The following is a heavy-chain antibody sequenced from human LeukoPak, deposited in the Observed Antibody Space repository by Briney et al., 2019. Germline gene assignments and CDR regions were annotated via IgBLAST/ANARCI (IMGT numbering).Heavy chain of an antibody. D-gene: IGHD5-24*01. Sequence: ASVKVSCTASGYSFTRYDISWVRQAPGQGLEWMGWISTYSGNTNYAQRLHGRVTMTTDTSTTTAYMELRNLRSDDTAVYYCARDAYNSRYFDYWGQGTLDTVSS. CDR1: GYSFTRYD. V-gene: IGHV1-18*01. J-gene: IGHJ4*02. CDR2: ISTYSGNT. CDR3: ARDAYNSRYFDY.